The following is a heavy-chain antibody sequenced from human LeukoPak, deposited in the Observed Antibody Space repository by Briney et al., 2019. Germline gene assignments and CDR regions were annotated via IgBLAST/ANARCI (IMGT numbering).Heavy chain of an antibody. CDR1: GFTFSSYA. CDR2: ISYDGSNK. D-gene: IGHD3-3*01. Sequence: PGGSLRLSCAASGFTFSSYAMHWVRQAPGKGLEWVAVISYDGSNKYYADSVKGRFTISRDNSKNTLYLQMNSLRAEDTAVYYCAKEGVTIFQHFDYWGQGTLVTVSS. J-gene: IGHJ4*02. V-gene: IGHV3-30-3*02. CDR3: AKEGVTIFQHFDY.